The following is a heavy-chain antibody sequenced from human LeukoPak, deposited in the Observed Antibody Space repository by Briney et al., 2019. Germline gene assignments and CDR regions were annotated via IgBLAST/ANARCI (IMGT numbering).Heavy chain of an antibody. CDR3: AKGGYFYDSSDAY. J-gene: IGHJ4*02. Sequence: GGSLRLSCAASGFTFSSYEMNWVRQAPGKGLEWLSYISSSGSAIYYADSVKVRFTISRDNAKNSLYLQMNSLRAEDTAVYYCAKGGYFYDSSDAYWGQGTLVTVSS. V-gene: IGHV3-48*03. CDR1: GFTFSSYE. D-gene: IGHD3-22*01. CDR2: ISSSGSAI.